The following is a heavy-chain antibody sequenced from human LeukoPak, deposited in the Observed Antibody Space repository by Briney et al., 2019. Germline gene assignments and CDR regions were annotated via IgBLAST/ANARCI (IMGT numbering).Heavy chain of an antibody. Sequence: ASVKVSCKASGYTFTGYYMHWVRQAPGQGLEWMGWINPNSGGTNYAQKFQGRVTMTRDTSISTAYMELSRLRSDDTAVYHCARWIVGATNSYFDYWGQGTLVTVSS. V-gene: IGHV1-2*02. CDR3: ARWIVGATNSYFDY. CDR2: INPNSGGT. J-gene: IGHJ4*02. CDR1: GYTFTGYY. D-gene: IGHD1-26*01.